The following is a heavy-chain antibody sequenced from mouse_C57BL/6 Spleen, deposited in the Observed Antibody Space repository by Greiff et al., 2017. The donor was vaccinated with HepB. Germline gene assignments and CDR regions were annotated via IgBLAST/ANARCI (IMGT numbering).Heavy chain of an antibody. D-gene: IGHD2-1*01. Sequence: QVQLQQPGAELVKPGASVKLSCKASGYTFTSYWMHWVKQRPGQGLEWIGMIHPNSGSTNYNEKFKSKATLTVDKSSSTAYMQLSSLTSEDSAVYYCARDRLYGNYVCYAMDYWGQGTSVTVSS. V-gene: IGHV1-64*01. CDR1: GYTFTSYW. J-gene: IGHJ4*01. CDR2: IHPNSGST. CDR3: ARDRLYGNYVCYAMDY.